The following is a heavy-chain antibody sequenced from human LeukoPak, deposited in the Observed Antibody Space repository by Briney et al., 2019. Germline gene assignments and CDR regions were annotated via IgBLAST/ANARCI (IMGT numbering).Heavy chain of an antibody. CDR2: ISAYNGNT. J-gene: IGHJ1*01. Sequence: ASVKVSCKASGYTFTSYGISWVRQAPGQGLEWMGWISAYNGNTNYAQKLQGRVTMTTDTSTSTAYMELRSLRSDDTAVYYCARDWMYYYDSSGSPRFQHWGQGTLVTVSS. V-gene: IGHV1-18*01. D-gene: IGHD3-22*01. CDR3: ARDWMYYYDSSGSPRFQH. CDR1: GYTFTSYG.